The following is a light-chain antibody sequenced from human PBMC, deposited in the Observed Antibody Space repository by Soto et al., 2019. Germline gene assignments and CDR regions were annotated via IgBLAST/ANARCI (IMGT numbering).Light chain of an antibody. CDR2: AAS. V-gene: IGKV1-39*01. CDR1: QSISSY. CDR3: QQSYRTPLT. Sequence: DIQMTQSPSSLSASVGDRVTITCRASQSISSYLNWYQQKPGKAPKLLIYAASSLQSGVPSRFSGSASGTDFTLTISSLQREDFATYYCQQSYRTPLTFGQGTKVEIK. J-gene: IGKJ1*01.